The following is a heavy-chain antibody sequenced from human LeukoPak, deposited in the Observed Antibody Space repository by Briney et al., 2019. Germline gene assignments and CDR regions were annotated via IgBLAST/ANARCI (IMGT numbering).Heavy chain of an antibody. J-gene: IGHJ6*02. V-gene: IGHV3-23*01. CDR2: ISGSGGST. CDR1: GFTFSSYT. CDR3: AKAPAPYYYYYGMDV. Sequence: GGSLRLSCAASGFTFSSYTMSWVRQAPGKGLEWVSAISGSGGSTYYADSVKGRFTISRDNSKNTLYLQMNSLRAEDTAIYYCAKAPAPYYYYYGMDVWGQGTAVTVSS.